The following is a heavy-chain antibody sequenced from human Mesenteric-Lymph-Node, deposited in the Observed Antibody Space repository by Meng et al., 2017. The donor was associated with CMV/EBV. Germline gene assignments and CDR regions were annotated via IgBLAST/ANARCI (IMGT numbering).Heavy chain of an antibody. V-gene: IGHV3-21*01. CDR3: AREDGSGSSDSYDY. CDR1: GFTFSSYS. J-gene: IGHJ4*02. D-gene: IGHD3-10*01. CDR2: ISSSSSYI. Sequence: GESLKISCAASGFTFSSYSMNWVRQAPGKGLEWVSSISSSSSYIYYADSVKGRFTISRDNAKNSLYLQMNSLRAEDTAVYYCAREDGSGSSDSYDYWGQGTLVTVSS.